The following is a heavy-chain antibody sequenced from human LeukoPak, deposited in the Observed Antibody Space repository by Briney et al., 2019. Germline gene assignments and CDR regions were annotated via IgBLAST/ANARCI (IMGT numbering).Heavy chain of an antibody. CDR1: GGSISSGGYY. CDR3: ARSDGGSYSH. D-gene: IGHD1-26*01. CDR2: IYYSGNT. Sequence: SETLSLTCTVSGGSISSGGYYWSWIRQHPGKGLEWIGYIYYSGNTYYNPSLKSRITISVDTSKNQFSLKLSSVTAADTAVYYCARSDGGSYSHWGQGTLVTVSS. V-gene: IGHV4-31*03. J-gene: IGHJ4*02.